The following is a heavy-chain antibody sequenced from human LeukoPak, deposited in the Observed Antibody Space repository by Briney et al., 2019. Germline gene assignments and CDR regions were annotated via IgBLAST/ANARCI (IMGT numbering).Heavy chain of an antibody. CDR1: GFPFNDYA. Sequence: SGGSLRLSCAASGFPFNDYAMHWVRQTPGKGLEWVSGINWNGGDTGYADSVKGRFTISRDNAKISLYLQMNSLRAEDTALYYCAKGVGPYYVSSLDYWGQGTLVTVSS. V-gene: IGHV3-9*01. D-gene: IGHD3-22*01. CDR3: AKGVGPYYVSSLDY. J-gene: IGHJ4*02. CDR2: INWNGGDT.